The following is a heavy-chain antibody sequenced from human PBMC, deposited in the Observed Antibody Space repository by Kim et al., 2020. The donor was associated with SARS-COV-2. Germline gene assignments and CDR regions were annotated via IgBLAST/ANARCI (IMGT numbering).Heavy chain of an antibody. Sequence: NYAQKLQGRVTMTTDTSTSTAYMELRSLRSDDTAVYYCARGYSYGPWDYWGQGTLVTVSS. V-gene: IGHV1-18*01. D-gene: IGHD5-18*01. CDR3: ARGYSYGPWDY. J-gene: IGHJ4*02.